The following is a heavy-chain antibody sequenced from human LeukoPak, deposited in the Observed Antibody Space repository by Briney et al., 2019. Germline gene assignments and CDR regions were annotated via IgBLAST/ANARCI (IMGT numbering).Heavy chain of an antibody. J-gene: IGHJ6*03. CDR2: IKRDGSEK. CDR1: GFTFSNYW. D-gene: IGHD3-10*01. V-gene: IGHV3-7*01. CDR3: AREVSLVWTPDPYYMDV. Sequence: PGGSLRLSCAASGFTFSNYWMSWVRQAPGKVLEWVANIKRDGSEKYYVDSVKGRFTISRDNAKNSLYLQMNSLRAEDTAVYYCAREVSLVWTPDPYYMDVWGKGTTVTVAS.